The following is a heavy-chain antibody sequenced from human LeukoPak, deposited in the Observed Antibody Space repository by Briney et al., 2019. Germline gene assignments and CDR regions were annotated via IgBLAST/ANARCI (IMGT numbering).Heavy chain of an antibody. CDR3: ASEYGDY. Sequence: GGSLRLSCAASGFTFSSYGMHWVRQAPGKGLEWVAVISYDGSNKYYADSVKGRFTISRDNSKNTLYLQMNSLRAEDTAVYYCASEYGDYWGQGTLVTVSS. CDR2: ISYDGSNK. CDR1: GFTFSSYG. J-gene: IGHJ4*02. D-gene: IGHD4-17*01. V-gene: IGHV3-30*03.